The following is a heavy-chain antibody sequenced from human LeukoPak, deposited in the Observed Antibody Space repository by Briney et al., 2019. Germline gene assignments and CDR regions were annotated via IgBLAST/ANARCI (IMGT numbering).Heavy chain of an antibody. J-gene: IGHJ4*02. CDR3: ARGAAGYVGASSFDY. V-gene: IGHV3-74*01. CDR1: GFTFSSYW. D-gene: IGHD1-26*01. Sequence: GGSLRLSCAASGFTFSSYWMHWVRQAPGEGLVWVSRIDSDGISAIYADSVKGRFTISRDNAKNTLYLQMNSLRAEDTAVYYCARGAAGYVGASSFDYWGQGTLVTVSS. CDR2: IDSDGISA.